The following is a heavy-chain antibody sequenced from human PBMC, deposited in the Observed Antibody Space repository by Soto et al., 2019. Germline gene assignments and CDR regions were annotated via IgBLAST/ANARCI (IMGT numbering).Heavy chain of an antibody. D-gene: IGHD3-10*01. CDR3: ARIRARFSRSAFDI. J-gene: IGHJ3*02. CDR1: AGSFTTYY. CDR2: INSSGST. Sequence: QVQLQQWGAGLLKPSETLSLTCAVYAGSFTTYYWSWIRQPPGKGLEWIGEINSSGSTNYNPSLKSRLTISVDTSKNQFSLRLTSVTAADTAVHYCARIRARFSRSAFDIWGQGTMVTVSS. V-gene: IGHV4-34*01.